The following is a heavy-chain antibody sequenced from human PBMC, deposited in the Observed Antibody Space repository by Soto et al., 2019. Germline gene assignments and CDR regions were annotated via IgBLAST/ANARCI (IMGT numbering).Heavy chain of an antibody. D-gene: IGHD2-2*01. V-gene: IGHV4-30-2*01. CDR1: GGSIISGGYS. CDR3: ATRIGSIGWYWLDS. J-gene: IGHJ4*02. Sequence: SETLSLTCAVSGGSIISGGYSWSWIRQPPGKGLEWIGYIYSGTTHYNPSLESRVTIAMDRSKNQVSLSLKSVTAADTAMYYCATRIGSIGWYWLDSWGRGTQVTVSS. CDR2: IYSGTT.